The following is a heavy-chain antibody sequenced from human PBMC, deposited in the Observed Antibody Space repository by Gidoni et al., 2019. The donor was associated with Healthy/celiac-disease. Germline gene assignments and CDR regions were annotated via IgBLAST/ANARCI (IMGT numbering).Heavy chain of an antibody. D-gene: IGHD4-17*01. CDR3: ARAGGDYDLSFLDY. CDR1: GFTFSSYA. Sequence: RSLRLSCAASGFTFSSYAMHWVRQAPGKGLEWVAVISYDGSNKYYADSVKGRFTISRDNSKNTLYLQMNSLRAEDTAVYYCARAGGDYDLSFLDYWGQGTLVTVSS. CDR2: ISYDGSNK. J-gene: IGHJ4*02. V-gene: IGHV3-30-3*01.